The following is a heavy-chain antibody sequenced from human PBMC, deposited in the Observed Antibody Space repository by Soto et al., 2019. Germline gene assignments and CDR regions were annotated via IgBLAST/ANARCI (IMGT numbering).Heavy chain of an antibody. CDR1: GFTFSSYA. V-gene: IGHV3-23*01. J-gene: IGHJ4*02. Sequence: EVQLLESGGGLVQPGGSLRLSCAASGFTFSSYAMSWVRQAPGKGLEWVSAISGSGGSTYYADSVKGRFTISRDNSKNTLYLQMNSLRAEDTAVYYCAKAYYDSSGYRTTFDYWGQGTLVTVSS. CDR3: AKAYYDSSGYRTTFDY. D-gene: IGHD3-22*01. CDR2: ISGSGGST.